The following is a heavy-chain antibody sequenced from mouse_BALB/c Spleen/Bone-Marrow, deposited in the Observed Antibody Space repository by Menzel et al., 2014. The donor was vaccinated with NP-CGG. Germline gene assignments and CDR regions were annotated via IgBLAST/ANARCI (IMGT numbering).Heavy chain of an antibody. CDR1: GYSFAGYT. CDR3: AREGYGSSYGFAY. Sequence: EVQLQQSGPELVKPGASMKISCKASGYSFAGYTMNWVKQSHGKNLEWIGLIDPYNGGSSYNQKFKGKATLTVDKSSSTAYMELLSLTSEDSAVYYCAREGYGSSYGFAYWGQGTLVTVSA. CDR2: IDPYNGGS. J-gene: IGHJ3*01. D-gene: IGHD1-1*01. V-gene: IGHV1-31*01.